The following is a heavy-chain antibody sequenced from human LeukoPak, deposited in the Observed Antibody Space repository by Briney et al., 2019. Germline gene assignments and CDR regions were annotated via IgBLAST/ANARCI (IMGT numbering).Heavy chain of an antibody. CDR2: ISAYNGNT. Sequence: GASVKASCKASGYTFTSYGISWVRQAPGQGLEWMGWISAYNGNTYFAQNLQGRVTMTTDTSTSTAYMELRSLRSDDTAVYYCAREEYCNSTTCYKAFDIWGQGTMVTVSS. D-gene: IGHD2/OR15-2a*01. CDR1: GYTFTSYG. CDR3: AREEYCNSTTCYKAFDI. J-gene: IGHJ3*02. V-gene: IGHV1-18*01.